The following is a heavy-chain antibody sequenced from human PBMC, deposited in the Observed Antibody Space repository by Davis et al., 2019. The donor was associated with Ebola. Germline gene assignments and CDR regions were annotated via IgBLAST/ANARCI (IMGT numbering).Heavy chain of an antibody. J-gene: IGHJ4*02. CDR3: ALYGSGSYYMY. V-gene: IGHV4-59*01. D-gene: IGHD3-10*01. CDR1: GVSISFNF. CDR2: IYYSGST. Sequence: GSLRLSCSVSGVSISFNFWSWIRQPPGKGLEWIGYIYYSGSTNYSPSLKSRATISVNTSKNQFSLRLSSVTAADTAVYYCALYGSGSYYMYWGQGILVTVSS.